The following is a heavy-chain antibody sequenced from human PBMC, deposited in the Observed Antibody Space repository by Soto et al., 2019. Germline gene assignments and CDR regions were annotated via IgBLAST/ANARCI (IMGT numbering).Heavy chain of an antibody. CDR3: AGAAERVAGLDY. CDR2: IYHSGST. V-gene: IGHV4-30-2*01. CDR1: GGSISSGGYS. J-gene: IGHJ4*02. Sequence: PSETLSLTCTVSGGSISSGGYSWSWIRQPPGKGLEWIGYIYHSGSTYYNPSLKSRVTISVDRSKNQFSLKLSSVTAADTAVYYCAGAAERVAGLDYWGQGTLVTVSS. D-gene: IGHD6-19*01.